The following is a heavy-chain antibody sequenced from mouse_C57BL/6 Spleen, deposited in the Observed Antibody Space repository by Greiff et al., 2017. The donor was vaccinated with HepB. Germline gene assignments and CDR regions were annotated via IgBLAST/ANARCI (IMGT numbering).Heavy chain of an antibody. CDR3: ARYDGYGGY. Sequence: QVHVKQPGAELVRPGSSVKLSCKASGYTFTSYWMHWVKQRPIQGLEWIGNIDPSDSETHYNQKFKDKATLTVDKSSSTAYMQLSSLTSEDSAVYYCARYDGYGGYWGQGTTLTVSS. J-gene: IGHJ2*01. CDR1: GYTFTSYW. D-gene: IGHD2-3*01. CDR2: IDPSDSET. V-gene: IGHV1-52*01.